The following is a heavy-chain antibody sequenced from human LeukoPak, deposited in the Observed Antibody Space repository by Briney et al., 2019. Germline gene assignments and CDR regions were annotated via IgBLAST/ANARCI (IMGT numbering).Heavy chain of an antibody. Sequence: ASVKVSCKASGYTFTSYGISWVRQAPGQGLEWMGWISAYNGNTNYAQKLQGRVTMTTDTSTSTAYMELRSLRSDDTAVYYCARDTGNSYGSGSYYIFGVFDYWGQGTLVTVSS. CDR3: ARDTGNSYGSGSYYIFGVFDY. J-gene: IGHJ4*02. V-gene: IGHV1-18*01. CDR2: ISAYNGNT. D-gene: IGHD3-10*01. CDR1: GYTFTSYG.